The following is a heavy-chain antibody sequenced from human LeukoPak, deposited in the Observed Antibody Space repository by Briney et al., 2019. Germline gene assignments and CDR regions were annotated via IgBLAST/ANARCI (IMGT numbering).Heavy chain of an antibody. J-gene: IGHJ4*02. CDR2: INPNSGGT. CDR1: GYTFTGYY. Sequence: GASVKVSCKASGYTFTGYYMHWVRQAPGQGLEWMGWINPNSGGTHYAQKFQGRVTMTRDTSISTAYMELSRLRSDDTAVYYCARGGLVSMVQGVIITFVDYWGQGTLVTVSS. D-gene: IGHD3-10*01. V-gene: IGHV1-2*02. CDR3: ARGGLVSMVQGVIITFVDY.